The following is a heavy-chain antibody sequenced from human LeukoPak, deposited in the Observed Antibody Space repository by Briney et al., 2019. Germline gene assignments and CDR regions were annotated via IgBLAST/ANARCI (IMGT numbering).Heavy chain of an antibody. Sequence: GGSLRLSCAASGFTFSSYEMNWVRQAPGKGLEWVSYISTRGSTEYYADSVKGRFTISRDNSKNTLYLQMNSLRAEDTAVYYCARILDSAWGELGYWGQGTLVTVSS. D-gene: IGHD6-19*01. CDR1: GFTFSSYE. J-gene: IGHJ4*02. CDR2: ISTRGSTE. CDR3: ARILDSAWGELGY. V-gene: IGHV3-48*03.